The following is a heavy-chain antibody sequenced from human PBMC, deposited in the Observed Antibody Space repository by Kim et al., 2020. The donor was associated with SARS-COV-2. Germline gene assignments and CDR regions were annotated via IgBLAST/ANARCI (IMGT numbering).Heavy chain of an antibody. CDR1: GGSVSSGSYY. CDR2: IYYSGST. V-gene: IGHV4-61*01. CDR3: ARDGLWGQNAFDI. J-gene: IGHJ3*02. Sequence: SETLSLTCTVSGGSVSSGSYYWSWIRQPPGKGLEWIGYIYYSGSTNYNPSLKSRVTISVDTSKNQFSLKLSSVTAADTAVYYCARDGLWGQNAFDIWGQG. D-gene: IGHD2-21*01.